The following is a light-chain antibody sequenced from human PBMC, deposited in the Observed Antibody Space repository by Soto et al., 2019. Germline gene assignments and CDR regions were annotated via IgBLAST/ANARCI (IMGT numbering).Light chain of an antibody. J-gene: IGKJ2*01. Sequence: DIPMTQSPFSLSASVGDRVTITCRASQRITNYLNWYQQKPGKAPKLLIFAASKLQGEVPSGFSGSGSGTDFTLTIRSLQPEDFGTYYWQQTYSSPYTFGQGTKLEIK. V-gene: IGKV1-39*01. CDR1: QRITNY. CDR2: AAS. CDR3: QQTYSSPYT.